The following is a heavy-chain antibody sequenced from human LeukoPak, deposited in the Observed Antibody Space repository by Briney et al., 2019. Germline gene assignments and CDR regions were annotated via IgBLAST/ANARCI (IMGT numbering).Heavy chain of an antibody. D-gene: IGHD5-12*01. CDR3: AKCGNSGCHLIDY. Sequence: GGSLRLSCAASGFTFSSYAMTWVRQAPGKGLEWVSTISGSGGSTYYADSVKGRFTISGDNSKSTLYLQMDSLRAEDTAVYYCAKCGNSGCHLIDYWGQGTLVTVSS. V-gene: IGHV3-23*01. J-gene: IGHJ4*02. CDR2: ISGSGGST. CDR1: GFTFSSYA.